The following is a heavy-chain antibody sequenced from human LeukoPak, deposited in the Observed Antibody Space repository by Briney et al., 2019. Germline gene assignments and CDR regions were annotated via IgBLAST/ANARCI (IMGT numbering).Heavy chain of an antibody. CDR2: ISAKDGDR. D-gene: IGHD4-17*01. Sequence: ASVKVSCKASGYTFTTYGISWVRQAPGQGPEWMGWISAKDGDRTYAQKLQGRVTMTTDTSTSTAYMELRSLRSDDTAVYYCVRDWDYGYSVDCFDPWGQGTLITVSS. V-gene: IGHV1-18*01. CDR3: VRDWDYGYSVDCFDP. CDR1: GYTFTTYG. J-gene: IGHJ5*02.